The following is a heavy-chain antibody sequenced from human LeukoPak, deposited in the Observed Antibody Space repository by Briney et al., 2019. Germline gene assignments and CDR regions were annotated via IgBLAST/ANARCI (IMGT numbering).Heavy chain of an antibody. CDR3: ARGGEVRGVLSY. J-gene: IGHJ4*02. CDR1: GGSISSYY. Sequence: SETLSLTCIVSGGSISSYYWSWIRQPPGKELEWIGYIFYNGSTNYNPSLKSRVTVSLDTSKNQFSLKLSSVTAADTAVYYCARGGEVRGVLSYWGQGTLVTVSS. V-gene: IGHV4-59*01. D-gene: IGHD3-10*01. CDR2: IFYNGST.